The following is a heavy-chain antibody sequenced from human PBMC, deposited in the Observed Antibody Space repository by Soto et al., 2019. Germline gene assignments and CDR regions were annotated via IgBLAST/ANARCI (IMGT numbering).Heavy chain of an antibody. CDR1: GGSISNYY. Sequence: SQTLSLTCTVAGGSISNYYWSWIRQPPGKGLEWIGYIYYSGSTNYNPSLKSRVTISVDTSKNQFSLKLSSVTAADTAVYYCARRYGSGFDFWGQGTLVTVSS. CDR2: IYYSGST. D-gene: IGHD6-19*01. J-gene: IGHJ4*02. V-gene: IGHV4-59*08. CDR3: ARRYGSGFDF.